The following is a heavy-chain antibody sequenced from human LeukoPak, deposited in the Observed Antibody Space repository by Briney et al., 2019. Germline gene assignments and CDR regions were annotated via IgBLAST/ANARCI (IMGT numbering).Heavy chain of an antibody. V-gene: IGHV4-59*01. CDR2: IYYSGST. Sequence: SETLSLTCPVSGGSISSYYRSWIRQPPGKGLEWIGYIYYSGSTNYNPSLKSRVTISVDTSKNQFSLKLSSVTAADTAVYYCTRSRYCSSTSCYGIVVWGQGTTVTVSS. J-gene: IGHJ6*02. CDR1: GGSISSYY. CDR3: TRSRYCSSTSCYGIVV. D-gene: IGHD2-2*01.